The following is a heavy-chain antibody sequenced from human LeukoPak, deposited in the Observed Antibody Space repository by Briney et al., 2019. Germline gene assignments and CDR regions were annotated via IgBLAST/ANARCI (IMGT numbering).Heavy chain of an antibody. J-gene: IGHJ3*02. CDR3: ARDTAFYSASGSRDAFDI. Sequence: PGGSLRLSCAASGFTVSSNYMSWVRQAPGKGLEWVSVIYSGGTTYYADSVKGRFTISRDSSKNTLYLQMNSLRAEDTAVYFCARDTAFYSASGSRDAFDIWGQGTMVTVSS. V-gene: IGHV3-53*01. D-gene: IGHD3-10*01. CDR2: IYSGGTT. CDR1: GFTVSSNY.